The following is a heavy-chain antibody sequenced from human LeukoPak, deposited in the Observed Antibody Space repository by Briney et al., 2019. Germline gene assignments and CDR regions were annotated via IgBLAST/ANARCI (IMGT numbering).Heavy chain of an antibody. J-gene: IGHJ3*02. V-gene: IGHV1-8*01. Sequence: VASVKVSYKASGYTFSTYDINWVRQAPGQGLEWMGWMNPNSGNTGYAQEFQGRVAMTRDTSISTAYMELRSLISDDTAVYYCARGGTIYDTILEDPFDIWGQGTMVTVSS. CDR3: ARGGTIYDTILEDPFDI. CDR1: GYTFSTYD. D-gene: IGHD3-22*01. CDR2: MNPNSGNT.